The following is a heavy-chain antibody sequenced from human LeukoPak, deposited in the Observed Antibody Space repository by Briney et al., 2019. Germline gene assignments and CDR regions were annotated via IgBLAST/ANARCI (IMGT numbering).Heavy chain of an antibody. J-gene: IGHJ4*02. CDR3: ARGYRNDY. CDR2: INHSGST. D-gene: IGHD1-26*01. V-gene: IGHV4-34*01. CDR1: GGSFSGYY. Sequence: SETLSFTCAVYGGSFSGYYGSWIRQPPGKGLEWIGEINHSGSTNYNPSLKSRVTISVDTSKNQFSLKLSSVTAADTAVYYCARGYRNDYWGQGTLVTVSS.